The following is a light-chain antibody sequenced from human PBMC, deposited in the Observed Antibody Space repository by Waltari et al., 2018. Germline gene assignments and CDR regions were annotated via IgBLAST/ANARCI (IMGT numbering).Light chain of an antibody. J-gene: IGKJ1*01. CDR2: LVS. CDR3: MQARQTPWT. V-gene: IGKV2-28*01. Sequence: DIVMTQSQLSLSVTPGAPASISCRSSQSLLHSSGNTFLDWYLQKPGQSPQLLIYLVSNRASGVPDRFSGSGSGTDFTLKISRVEAEDVGVYFCMQARQTPWTFGQGTKVEIK. CDR1: QSLLHSSGNTF.